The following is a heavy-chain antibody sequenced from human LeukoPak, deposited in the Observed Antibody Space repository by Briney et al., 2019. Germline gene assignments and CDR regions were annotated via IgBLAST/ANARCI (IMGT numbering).Heavy chain of an antibody. Sequence: ASVKVSCKASGYTFTRYDINWVRQATGQWLEWTGWINPNSGGTNYAQKFQGRVTMTRDMSIRTVYMELSRLRSDDTAVYYCARGSRFNSRPPNFDYWGQEPWSPSPQ. CDR2: INPNSGGT. D-gene: IGHD4-23*01. J-gene: IGHJ4*01. CDR3: ARGSRFNSRPPNFDY. CDR1: GYTFTRYD. V-gene: IGHV1-2*02.